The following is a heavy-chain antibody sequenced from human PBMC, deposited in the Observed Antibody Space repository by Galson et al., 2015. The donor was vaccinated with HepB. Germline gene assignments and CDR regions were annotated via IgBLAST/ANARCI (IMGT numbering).Heavy chain of an antibody. D-gene: IGHD3-10*01. CDR3: ARGRVTMVRGVGYNWFDP. CDR2: MNPNSGDT. CDR1: GYTFTAFD. V-gene: IGHV1-8*01. J-gene: IGHJ5*02. Sequence: SVKVSCKASGYTFTAFDINWVRQAPGQGLEWVGWMNPNSGDTGYAQKFQGRVTLTRNTSIRTAYMELSSLRSEDTAVYYCARGRVTMVRGVGYNWFDPWGQGTLVTVSS.